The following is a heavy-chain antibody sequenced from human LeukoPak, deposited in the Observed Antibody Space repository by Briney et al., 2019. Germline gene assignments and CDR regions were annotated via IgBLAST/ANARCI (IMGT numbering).Heavy chain of an antibody. D-gene: IGHD3-10*02. CDR1: GFTFSKYW. V-gene: IGHV3-74*01. CDR2: INPDDKSA. Sequence: GGSLRLSCAASGFTFSKYWLHWLRQAPGKGLVWVSRINPDDKSASYADSVKGRFTIARDDARNSLYLQMNSLRAEDTAVYYCASHRNPYYYVSQPFDYWGQGTLVTVSS. J-gene: IGHJ4*02. CDR3: ASHRNPYYYVSQPFDY.